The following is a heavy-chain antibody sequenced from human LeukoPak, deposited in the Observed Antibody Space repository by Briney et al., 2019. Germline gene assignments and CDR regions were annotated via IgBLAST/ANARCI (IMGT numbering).Heavy chain of an antibody. D-gene: IGHD1-14*01. CDR2: TNYRSKWYN. CDR1: GDTVSNKRSA. J-gene: IGHJ4*02. CDR3: ARVNSWTEEPDTGSDY. V-gene: IGHV6-1*01. Sequence: SQTLSLTCAISGDTVSNKRSAWNWNRQSPSRDREWLGKTNYRSKWYNDYAGSVKILIMNNQDTSKNQLSLQLNSVKAEDTAVYYCARVNSWTEEPDTGSDYWGQGILVTVSS.